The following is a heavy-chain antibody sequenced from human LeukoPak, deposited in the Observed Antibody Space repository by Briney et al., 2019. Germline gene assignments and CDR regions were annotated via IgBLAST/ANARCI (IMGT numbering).Heavy chain of an antibody. CDR1: GYTFTGYY. D-gene: IGHD6-13*01. J-gene: IGHJ6*02. V-gene: IGHV1-18*04. CDR3: ASTIRIAALNDYYYYYGMDV. CDR2: ISAYNGNT. Sequence: ASVKVSCKASGYTFTGYYMHWVRQAPGQGLEWMGWISAYNGNTNYAQKLQGRVTMTTDTSTSTAYMELRSLRSDDTAVYYCASTIRIAALNDYYYYYGMDVWGQGTTVTVSS.